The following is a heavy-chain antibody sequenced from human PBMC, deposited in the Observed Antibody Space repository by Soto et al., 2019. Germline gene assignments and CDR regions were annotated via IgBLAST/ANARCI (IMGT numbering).Heavy chain of an antibody. Sequence: SVKVSCKASGGTFSSYAISWVRQAPGQGLEWMGGIIPIFGTANYAQKFQGRVTITADESTSTAYMELSSLRSEDTAVYYCARGLYYYDSSGSYDAFDIWGQGTMVTVS. CDR3: ARGLYYYDSSGSYDAFDI. D-gene: IGHD3-22*01. CDR2: IIPIFGTA. J-gene: IGHJ3*02. V-gene: IGHV1-69*13. CDR1: GGTFSSYA.